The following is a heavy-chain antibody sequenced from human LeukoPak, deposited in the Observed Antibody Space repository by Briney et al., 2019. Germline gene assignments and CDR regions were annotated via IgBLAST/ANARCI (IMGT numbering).Heavy chain of an antibody. Sequence: GGSLRLSCAASGFTFSSYWMSWVRQAPGKGLERVANIKQDGSEKYYVDSVKGRFTISRDNAKNSLYLQMNSLRAEDTAVYYCAASMVRGGPSRDYWGQGTLVTVSS. CDR1: GFTFSSYW. V-gene: IGHV3-7*01. CDR2: IKQDGSEK. D-gene: IGHD3-10*01. CDR3: AASMVRGGPSRDY. J-gene: IGHJ4*02.